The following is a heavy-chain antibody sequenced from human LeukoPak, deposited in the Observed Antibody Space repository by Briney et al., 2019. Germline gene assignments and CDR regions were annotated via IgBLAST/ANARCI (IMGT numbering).Heavy chain of an antibody. J-gene: IGHJ6*02. CDR3: ATYINWVAGDV. D-gene: IGHD1-1*01. CDR2: INHEGGDI. CDR1: GFAFSNSW. V-gene: IGHV3-7*01. Sequence: PGGSLGLSCAASGFAFSNSWMSWVRQAPGKGLEWVANINHEGGDIHYVDSVKGRFTISRDNAKDSLYLQMNSLRAEDTAVYYCATYINWVAGDVWAKGPRSPSP.